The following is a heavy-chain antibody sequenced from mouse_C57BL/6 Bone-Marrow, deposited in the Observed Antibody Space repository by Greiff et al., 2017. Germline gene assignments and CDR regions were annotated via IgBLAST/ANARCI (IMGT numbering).Heavy chain of an antibody. Sequence: QVQLQQPGAELVMPGASVKLSCKAYGYTFTSYWMHWVKQRPGQGLEWIGEIDPSDSYTNYNQKFKGKSTLTVDKSSSTAYMQLSSLTSEDSAVYYCAREGNFYFDYWGQGTTLTVSS. CDR2: IDPSDSYT. CDR1: GYTFTSYW. CDR3: AREGNFYFDY. J-gene: IGHJ2*01. V-gene: IGHV1-69*01. D-gene: IGHD2-1*01.